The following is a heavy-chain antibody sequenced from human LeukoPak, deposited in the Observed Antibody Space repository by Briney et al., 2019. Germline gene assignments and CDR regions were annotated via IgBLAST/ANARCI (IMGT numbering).Heavy chain of an antibody. CDR3: ARDSYYYDSSGYRALDY. CDR2: INHSGST. Sequence: SETLSLTCTVSGYSISSGYYWGWIRQPPGKGLEWIGSINHSGSTNYNPSLKSRVTISVDTSKNQFSLKLRSVTAADTAVYYCARDSYYYDSSGYRALDYWGQGTLVTVSS. J-gene: IGHJ4*02. V-gene: IGHV4-38-2*02. D-gene: IGHD3-22*01. CDR1: GYSISSGYY.